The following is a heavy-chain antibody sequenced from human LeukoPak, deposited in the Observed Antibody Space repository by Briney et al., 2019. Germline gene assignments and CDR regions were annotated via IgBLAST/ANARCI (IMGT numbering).Heavy chain of an antibody. Sequence: GASVKVSCKVSGYTLTELSMHWVRQAPGKGLEWMGGFDPEDGETIYAQKFQGRVTMTTDTSTSTAYMELRSLRSDDTAVYYCAREGSQLWFSGYTYNWFDPWGQGTLVTVSS. D-gene: IGHD5-18*01. CDR1: GYTLTELS. J-gene: IGHJ5*02. CDR3: AREGSQLWFSGYTYNWFDP. V-gene: IGHV1-24*01. CDR2: FDPEDGET.